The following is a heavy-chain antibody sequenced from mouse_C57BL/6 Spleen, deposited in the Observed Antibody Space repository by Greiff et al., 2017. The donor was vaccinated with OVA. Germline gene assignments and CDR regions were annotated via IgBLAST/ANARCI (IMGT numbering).Heavy chain of an antibody. CDR2: INPYNGGT. D-gene: IGHD1-1*01. CDR3: ASDSIYYYGSSFDD. Sequence: EVQLQQSGPVLVKPGASVKMSCKASGYTFTDYYMNWVKQSPGKSLEWIGVINPYNGGTSYNQKFKGKATLTVDKSSSTAYMELNSLTSEDSAVYDGASDSIYYYGSSFDDWGKGTTLTVSS. V-gene: IGHV1-19*01. J-gene: IGHJ2*01. CDR1: GYTFTDYY.